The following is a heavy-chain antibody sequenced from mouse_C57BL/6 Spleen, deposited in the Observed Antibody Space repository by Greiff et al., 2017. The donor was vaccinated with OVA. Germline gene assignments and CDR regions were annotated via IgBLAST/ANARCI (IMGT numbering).Heavy chain of an antibody. Sequence: EVKLVESEGGLVKPGGSLKLSCAASGFTFSDYGMHWVRQAPEKGLEWVAYISSGSSTIYYADTVKGRFTISRDNAKNTLFLQMTSLRSEDTAMYYCARNGYYVNYYAMDYWGQGTSVTVSS. V-gene: IGHV5-17*01. CDR3: ARNGYYVNYYAMDY. CDR2: ISSGSSTI. CDR1: GFTFSDYG. J-gene: IGHJ4*01. D-gene: IGHD2-3*01.